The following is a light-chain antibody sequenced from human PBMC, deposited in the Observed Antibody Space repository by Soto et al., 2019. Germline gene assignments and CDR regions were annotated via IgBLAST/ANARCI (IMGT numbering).Light chain of an antibody. CDR1: QSVSSSY. CDR3: QQYGSSPRT. V-gene: IGKV3-20*01. Sequence: EIVLPQSPGTLSLSPGASAPLSGRASQSVSSSYLAWYQQKPGQAPRLLIYGASSRATGIPDRFSGSGSGTDFTLTISRLEPEDFAVYYCQQYGSSPRTFGQGTKVDIK. CDR2: GAS. J-gene: IGKJ1*01.